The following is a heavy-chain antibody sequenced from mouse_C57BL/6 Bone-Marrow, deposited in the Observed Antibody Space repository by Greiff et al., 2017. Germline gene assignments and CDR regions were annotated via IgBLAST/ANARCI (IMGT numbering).Heavy chain of an antibody. D-gene: IGHD3-2*01. CDR3: ARDRVYYFDY. V-gene: IGHV1-81*01. CDR1: GYTFTSYG. CDR2: IYPRSGNT. J-gene: IGHJ2*01. Sequence: LQESGAELARPGASVKLSCKASGYTFTSYGISWVKQRTGQGLEWIGEIYPRSGNTYYNEKFKGKATLTADKSSSTAYMELRSLTSEDSAVYFWARDRVYYFDYWGQGTTLTVSS.